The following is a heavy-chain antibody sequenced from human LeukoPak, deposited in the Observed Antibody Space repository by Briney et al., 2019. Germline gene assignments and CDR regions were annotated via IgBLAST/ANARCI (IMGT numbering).Heavy chain of an antibody. CDR1: GFTFSSYA. CDR3: AKSVGSGSYYNNDC. J-gene: IGHJ4*02. CDR2: ITSGGGT. Sequence: GGSLRLSCAASGFTFSSYAMTWVRQAPGQGLEWVSGITSGGGTYYADSVKGRFTISRDDSKNTLYVQMNSLRAEDTAVYYCAKSVGSGSYYNNDCWGQGTLVTVSS. V-gene: IGHV3-23*01. D-gene: IGHD3-10*01.